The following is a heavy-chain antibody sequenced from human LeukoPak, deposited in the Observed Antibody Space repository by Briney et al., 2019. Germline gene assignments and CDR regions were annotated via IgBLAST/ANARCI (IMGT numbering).Heavy chain of an antibody. D-gene: IGHD1-20*01. V-gene: IGHV1-46*04. CDR1: GYPFSIYY. Sequence: ASVKVSCKSSGYPFSIYYMHWVRQAPGQGLEWMGIINPSGGSTRYAQKLQGRVTLTRDTSTRTVYMEVSSLRSEDTAVYYCARGTITGTTNDFNDYWGQGTLVTVSS. CDR3: ARGTITGTTNDFNDY. J-gene: IGHJ4*02. CDR2: INPSGGST.